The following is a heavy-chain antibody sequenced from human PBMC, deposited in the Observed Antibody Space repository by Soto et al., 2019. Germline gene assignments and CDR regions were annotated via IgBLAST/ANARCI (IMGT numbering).Heavy chain of an antibody. CDR2: IYHSGST. CDR1: GGSISSSNW. CDR3: ARDEGWYSSSWDWFDP. Sequence: SETLSLTCAVSGGSISSSNWWSWVRQPPGRGLEWIGEIYHSGSTNYNPSLKSPVTISVDKSKNQFSLKLSSVTAADTAVYYCARDEGWYSSSWDWFDPWGQGTLVTVSS. D-gene: IGHD6-13*01. V-gene: IGHV4-4*02. J-gene: IGHJ5*02.